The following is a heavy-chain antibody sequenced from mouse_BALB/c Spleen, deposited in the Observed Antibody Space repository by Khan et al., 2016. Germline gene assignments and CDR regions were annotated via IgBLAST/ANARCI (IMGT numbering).Heavy chain of an antibody. J-gene: IGHJ3*01. CDR3: GRGAY. CDR2: ILPGSGRT. V-gene: IGHV1-9*01. CDR1: GYTFSSYW. Sequence: QVQLKQSGAELMKPGASVKISCKATGYTFSSYWIEWVKERPGRGLEWIGEILPGSGRTNYNEKFKGKATFTAETSSNTAYMQLSSLISEDSAVFYCGRGAYWGQGTLVTGSA.